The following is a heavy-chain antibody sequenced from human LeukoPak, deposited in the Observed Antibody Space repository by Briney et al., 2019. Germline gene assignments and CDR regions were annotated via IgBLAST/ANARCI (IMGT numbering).Heavy chain of an antibody. D-gene: IGHD6-13*01. CDR3: ARTSGQQLTFDY. CDR2: ISSNGVST. V-gene: IGHV3-64*01. J-gene: IGHJ4*02. Sequence: GGSLRLSCAASGFIFSSYPMYWVRQAPGKGLECVSAISSNGVSTYYANSVKGRVTISRDNSKNTLYLQMGSLRAEDMAVYYCARTSGQQLTFDYWGQGTLVTVSS. CDR1: GFIFSSYP.